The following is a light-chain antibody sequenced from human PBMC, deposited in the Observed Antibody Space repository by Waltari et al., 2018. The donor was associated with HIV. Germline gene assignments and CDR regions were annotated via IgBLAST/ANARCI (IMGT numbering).Light chain of an antibody. V-gene: IGLV1-47*01. CDR1: ISNIGTNF. J-gene: IGLJ1*01. CDR2: RNS. CDR3: AAWNDNLSGYV. Sequence: QSVLTQPPSASETPGQRVTISCSGSISNIGTNFVYWYQQLPGTAPKVLIYRNSQRPSGVPDRFSGSKSGTSASLAISGLRSEDEADYYCAAWNDNLSGYVFGTGTKVTV.